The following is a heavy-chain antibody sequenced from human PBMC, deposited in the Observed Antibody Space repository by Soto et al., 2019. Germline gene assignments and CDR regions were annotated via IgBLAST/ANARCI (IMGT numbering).Heavy chain of an antibody. CDR1: GFTFSSYW. Sequence: EVQLVEAGGDLVQPGGSLRLSCVASGFTFSSYWMHWVRQAPGKGLVWVSRISSDGSTTNYAHSVKGRFTISRDNAKNTLYLQMDSLRAEDTALYYCTRVISGSSGLFDYWGQGTLVTVSS. CDR3: TRVISGSSGLFDY. D-gene: IGHD1-26*01. CDR2: ISSDGSTT. V-gene: IGHV3-74*01. J-gene: IGHJ4*02.